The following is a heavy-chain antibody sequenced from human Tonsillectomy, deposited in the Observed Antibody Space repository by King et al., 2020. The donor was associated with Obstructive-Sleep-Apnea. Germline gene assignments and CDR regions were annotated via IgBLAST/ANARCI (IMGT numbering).Heavy chain of an antibody. Sequence: VQLQESGPGLVKPSQTLSLTCTVSGGSISSGDYYWSWIRQPPGKGLEWIGYIYYSGSTYYNPSLKSRVTISVDTSKNQFSLKLGSVTAADTAVYYCARALLDYYGMDVWGQGTTVTVSS. D-gene: IGHD2-15*01. V-gene: IGHV4-30-4*01. CDR3: ARALLDYYGMDV. J-gene: IGHJ6*02. CDR1: GGSISSGDYY. CDR2: IYYSGST.